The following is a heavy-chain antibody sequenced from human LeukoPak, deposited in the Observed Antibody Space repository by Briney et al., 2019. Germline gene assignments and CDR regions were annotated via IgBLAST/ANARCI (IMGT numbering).Heavy chain of an antibody. D-gene: IGHD2-2*01. J-gene: IGHJ4*02. V-gene: IGHV4-34*01. CDR2: INHSGST. CDR1: GGSFSGYY. Sequence: SETLSPTCAVYGGSFSGYYWSWIRQTPGKGLEWIGEINHSGSTNYNPSLKSRVTISVDTSKNQFSLKLSSVTAADTAVYYCARGRLVVPAAKNYFDYWGQGTLVTVSS. CDR3: ARGRLVVPAAKNYFDY.